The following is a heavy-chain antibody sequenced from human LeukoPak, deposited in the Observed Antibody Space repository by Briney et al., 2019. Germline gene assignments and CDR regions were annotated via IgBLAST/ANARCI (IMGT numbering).Heavy chain of an antibody. CDR2: INHSGST. V-gene: IGHV4-34*01. D-gene: IGHD3-22*01. Sequence: SETLYLTCAVYGGSFSAYYWSWIRQPPGKGLEWIGDINHSGSTNYTPSLKNPVTISVDTFKNQFSLKISSVTAADTAVYYCARRMRMIAEIWFDPWRQGNLVTVS. CDR3: ARRMRMIAEIWFDP. J-gene: IGHJ5*02. CDR1: GGSFSAYY.